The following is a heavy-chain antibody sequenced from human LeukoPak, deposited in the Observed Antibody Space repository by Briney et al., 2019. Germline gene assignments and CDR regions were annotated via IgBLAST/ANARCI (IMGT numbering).Heavy chain of an antibody. J-gene: IGHJ4*02. V-gene: IGHV1-69*04. CDR3: AREITGYSSSWRDY. Sequence: SVKVSCKASGGTFSSYAISWVRQAPGQGLEWMGRIIPILGIANYAQKFQGRVTITADKSTSTAYMELSSLRSEDTAVYYCAREITGYSSSWRDYWGQGTLVTVSS. D-gene: IGHD6-13*01. CDR1: GGTFSSYA. CDR2: IIPILGIA.